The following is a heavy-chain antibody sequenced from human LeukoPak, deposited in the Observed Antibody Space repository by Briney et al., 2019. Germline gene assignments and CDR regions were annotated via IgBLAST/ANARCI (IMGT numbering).Heavy chain of an antibody. CDR2: INPNSGGT. V-gene: IGHV1-2*02. Sequence: ASVKVSCKASGYTFTSYDINWVRQATGQGLEWMGWINPNSGGTNYAQKFQGRVTMTRDTSISTAYMELSRLRSDDTAVYYCARGTYYYDSSGYYLGDAFDIWGQGTMVTVSS. CDR3: ARGTYYYDSSGYYLGDAFDI. CDR1: GYTFTSYD. J-gene: IGHJ3*02. D-gene: IGHD3-22*01.